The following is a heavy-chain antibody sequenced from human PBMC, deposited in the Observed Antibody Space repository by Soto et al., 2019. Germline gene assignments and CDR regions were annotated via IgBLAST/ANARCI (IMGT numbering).Heavy chain of an antibody. CDR3: ASTSYCNGSSCYSRHYYGMDV. CDR1: GGTFSKYS. Sequence: QVRLVQSGAGVKKPGSSVKVSCKVSGGTFSKYSLSWVRQTPGQGLEWMGGITPFVDTSNYAQRFLGRVTITADKSTNTAFLEVRGLKSEDTALYFCASTSYCNGSSCYSRHYYGMDVWGQGTTVTVSS. CDR2: ITPFVDTS. D-gene: IGHD2-21*01. J-gene: IGHJ6*02. V-gene: IGHV1-69*06.